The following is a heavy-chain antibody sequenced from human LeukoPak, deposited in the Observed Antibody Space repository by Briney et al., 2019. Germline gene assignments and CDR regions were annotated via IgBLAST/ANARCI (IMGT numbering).Heavy chain of an antibody. Sequence: GASVKVSCKASGYTFTSYDINWVRQATGQGLEWMGWMNPNSGNTGYAQKFQGRVTITRNTSISTAYMELSSLRSEDTAVYYCARDTTCSSTSCYVYNYWGQGTLVTVSS. CDR3: ARDTTCSSTSCYVYNY. CDR1: GYTFTSYD. V-gene: IGHV1-8*03. CDR2: MNPNSGNT. D-gene: IGHD2-2*01. J-gene: IGHJ4*02.